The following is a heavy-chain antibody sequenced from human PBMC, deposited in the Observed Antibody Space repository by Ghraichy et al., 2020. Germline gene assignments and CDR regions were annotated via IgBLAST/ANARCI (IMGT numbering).Heavy chain of an antibody. D-gene: IGHD6-19*01. CDR1: GFTFSSYA. Sequence: LSLTCAASGFTFSSYAMHWVRQAPGKGLEWVAVISYDGSNKYYADSVKGRFTISRDNSKNTLYLQMNSLRAEDTAVYYCAREWAVANTQIFYGMDVWGQGTTVTVSS. V-gene: IGHV3-30-3*01. CDR3: AREWAVANTQIFYGMDV. J-gene: IGHJ6*02. CDR2: ISYDGSNK.